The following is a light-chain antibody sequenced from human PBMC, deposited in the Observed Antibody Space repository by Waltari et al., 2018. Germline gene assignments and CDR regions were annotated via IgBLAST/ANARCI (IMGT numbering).Light chain of an antibody. J-gene: IGKJ4*01. V-gene: IGKV1-39*01. CDR1: QSISGY. Sequence: DIQMTQSPSSLSASVGDRVTITCRASQSISGYLNWYQQKPGKATKVLIYATSSLQIGVPSRFSGSGSGTDFTLTISSLQPEDFATYYCQQSYRTPPLTFGGGTKVEIK. CDR2: ATS. CDR3: QQSYRTPPLT.